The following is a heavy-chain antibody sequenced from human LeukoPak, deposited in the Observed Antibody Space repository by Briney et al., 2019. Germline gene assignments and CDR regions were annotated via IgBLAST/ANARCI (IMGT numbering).Heavy chain of an antibody. CDR2: IDHSGST. CDR1: GYSISSGYY. J-gene: IGHJ6*03. V-gene: IGHV4-38-2*02. Sequence: SETLSLTCTVSGYSISSGYYWGWIRQPPGKGLEWTGSIDHSGSTYYNPSLKSRVTISVDTSKNQFSLKLSSVTAADTAVYYCARRKSDYYYMDVWGKGTTVTVSS. CDR3: ARRKSDYYYMDV.